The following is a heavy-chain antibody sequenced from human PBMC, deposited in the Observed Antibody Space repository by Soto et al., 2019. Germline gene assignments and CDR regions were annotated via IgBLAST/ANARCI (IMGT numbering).Heavy chain of an antibody. CDR1: GFTFSDYY. CDR2: ISGSGGST. D-gene: IGHD5-18*01. V-gene: IGHV3-23*04. CDR3: AKAPQLWLPMDV. Sequence: VQLVESGGGLVKPGGSLRLSCAASGFTFSDYYMSWIRQAPGKGLEWVSAISGSGGSTYYADSVKGRFTISRDNSKNTLYLQMNSLRAEDTAVYYCAKAPQLWLPMDVWGQGTTVTVSS. J-gene: IGHJ6*02.